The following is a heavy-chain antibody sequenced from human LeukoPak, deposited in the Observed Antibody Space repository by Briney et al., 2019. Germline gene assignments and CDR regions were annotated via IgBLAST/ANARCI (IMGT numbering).Heavy chain of an antibody. CDR1: GYTFTSYY. CDR3: ARDQPGRRYFDWLTPMDV. D-gene: IGHD3-9*01. Sequence: GASVKVSCKASGYTFTSYYMHWVRQAPGQGLEWMGIINPSGGSTSYAQKFQGRVTMTRDTSTSTVYMELSSLRSEDTAVHYCARDQPGRRYFDWLTPMDVWGQGTTVTVSS. CDR2: INPSGGST. J-gene: IGHJ6*02. V-gene: IGHV1-46*01.